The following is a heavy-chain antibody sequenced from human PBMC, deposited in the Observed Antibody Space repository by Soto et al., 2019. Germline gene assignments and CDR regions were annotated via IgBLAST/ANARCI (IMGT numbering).Heavy chain of an antibody. J-gene: IGHJ4*02. V-gene: IGHV3-30-3*01. CDR1: GFTFSSYA. CDR3: AREEGSDYSNLDY. D-gene: IGHD4-4*01. Sequence: GGSLRLSCAASGFTFSSYAMHWVRQAPGKGLEWVAVISYDGSNKYYADSVKGRFTISRDNSKNTLYLQMNSLRAEDTAVYYCAREEGSDYSNLDYWGQGTLVTVSS. CDR2: ISYDGSNK.